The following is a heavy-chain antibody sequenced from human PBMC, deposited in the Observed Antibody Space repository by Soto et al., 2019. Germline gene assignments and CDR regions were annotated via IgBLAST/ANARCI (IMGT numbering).Heavy chain of an antibody. J-gene: IGHJ6*02. CDR3: ARESGFSSITMVRGVGGYYYYGMDV. CDR2: INPNSGGT. Sequence: ASVQVSCKASGYTFTGYYMHWVRQAPGQGLEWMGWINPNSGGTNYAQKFQGRVTMTRDTSISTAYMELSRLRSDDTAVYYCARESGFSSITMVRGVGGYYYYGMDVWGQGTTVTVSS. D-gene: IGHD3-10*01. CDR1: GYTFTGYY. V-gene: IGHV1-2*02.